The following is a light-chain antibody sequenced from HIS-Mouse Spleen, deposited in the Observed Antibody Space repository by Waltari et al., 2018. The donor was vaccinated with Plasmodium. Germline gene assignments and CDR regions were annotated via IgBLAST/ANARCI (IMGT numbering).Light chain of an antibody. V-gene: IGKV4-1*01. J-gene: IGKJ1*01. Sequence: DIVMTQSPDSLAVSLAERATTNCKSSQRVLYSSNNKNYLAWYQQKPGQPPKLLIYWASTRESGVPDRFSGSGSGTDFTLTISSLQAEDVAVYYCQQYYSTPWTFGQGTKVEIK. CDR3: QQYYSTPWT. CDR2: WAS. CDR1: QRVLYSSNNKNY.